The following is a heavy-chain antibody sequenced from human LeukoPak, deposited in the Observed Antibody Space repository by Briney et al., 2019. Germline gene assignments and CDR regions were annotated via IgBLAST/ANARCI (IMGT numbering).Heavy chain of an antibody. D-gene: IGHD3-22*01. CDR3: ARNYYDSSGYRPNWFDL. CDR1: GGSFSGYY. Sequence: SETLSLTCAVYGGSFSGYYWSWIRQPPGKGLEWNGEINHSGSTNYNPSLKSRVTISVDTSKNQFSLKLSSVTAADTAVYYCARNYYDSSGYRPNWFDLWGQGTLVTVSS. CDR2: INHSGST. V-gene: IGHV4-34*01. J-gene: IGHJ5*02.